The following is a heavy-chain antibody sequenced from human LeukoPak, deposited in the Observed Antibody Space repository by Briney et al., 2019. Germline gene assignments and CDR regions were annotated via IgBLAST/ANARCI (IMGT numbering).Heavy chain of an antibody. D-gene: IGHD1-14*01. CDR1: GFTFSGYA. CDR2: ISGSGGST. CDR3: AKGLEPYYYYYGMDV. J-gene: IGHJ6*02. V-gene: IGHV3-23*01. Sequence: GGSLRLSCAASGFTFSGYAMSWVRQAPGKGLEWVSAISGSGGSTYYADSVKGRFTISRDNSKNTLYLQMNSLRAEDTAVYYCAKGLEPYYYYYGMDVWGQGTTVTVSS.